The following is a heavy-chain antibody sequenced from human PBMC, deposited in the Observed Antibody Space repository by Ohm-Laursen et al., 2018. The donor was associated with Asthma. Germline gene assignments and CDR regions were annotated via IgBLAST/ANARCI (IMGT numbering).Heavy chain of an antibody. CDR1: GFTFSSYA. V-gene: IGHV3-20*01. Sequence: GSLRLSCSASGFTFSSYAMSWVRQAPGKGLEWVSGINWNGGSTGYADSVKGRFTISRDNAKNSLYLQMNSLRAEDTALYHCARGGYAYCGGDCSQPFDYWGQGTLVTVSS. D-gene: IGHD2-21*01. J-gene: IGHJ4*02. CDR3: ARGGYAYCGGDCSQPFDY. CDR2: INWNGGST.